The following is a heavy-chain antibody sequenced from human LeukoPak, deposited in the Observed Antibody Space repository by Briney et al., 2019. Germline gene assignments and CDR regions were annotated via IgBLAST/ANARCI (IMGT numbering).Heavy chain of an antibody. CDR3: AKDRKVYSSSSDY. CDR1: GVIFNQYW. J-gene: IGHJ4*02. V-gene: IGHV3-23*01. D-gene: IGHD6-6*01. Sequence: GGSLRLSCAASGVIFNQYWMSWVRQAPGKGLEWVSGISGSGGSTYYVDSVKGRFTISRDNSKNTLYLQMNSLRAEDTALYYCAKDRKVYSSSSDYWGQGTLVTVSS. CDR2: ISGSGGST.